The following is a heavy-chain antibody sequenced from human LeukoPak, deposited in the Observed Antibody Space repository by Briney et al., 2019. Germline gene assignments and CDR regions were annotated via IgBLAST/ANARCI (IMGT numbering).Heavy chain of an antibody. CDR3: ARDQSGFGGHNNDAFDI. D-gene: IGHD3-16*01. CDR1: GGSISNYY. J-gene: IGHJ3*02. CDR2: VYASGST. Sequence: LETLSLTCTVSGGSISNYYWNWIRQPAGKGLEWVGRVYASGSTRYNPSFNSRVTMSAETSKNQVSLKMTSVTAADTAVYFCARDQSGFGGHNNDAFDIWGQGTMVTVSS. V-gene: IGHV4-4*07.